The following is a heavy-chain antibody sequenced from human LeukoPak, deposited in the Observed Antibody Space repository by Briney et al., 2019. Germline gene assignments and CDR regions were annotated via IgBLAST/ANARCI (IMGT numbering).Heavy chain of an antibody. D-gene: IGHD4-17*01. CDR1: GYTFTSYY. V-gene: IGHV1-46*01. CDR2: INPSGGST. Sequence: ASVKVSCKASGYTFTSYYMHWVRQAPGQGLEWMGIINPSGGSTSYAQKFQGRVTVTRDTSTSTVYMELSSLRSEDTAVYYCARDGFVTTVVCGMDVWGQGTTVTVSS. J-gene: IGHJ6*02. CDR3: ARDGFVTTVVCGMDV.